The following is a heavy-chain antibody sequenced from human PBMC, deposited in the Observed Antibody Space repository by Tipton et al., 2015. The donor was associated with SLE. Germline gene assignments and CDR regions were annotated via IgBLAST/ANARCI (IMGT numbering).Heavy chain of an antibody. V-gene: IGHV4-61*09. CDR1: GRSISSGSYY. Sequence: TLSLTCTVSGRSISSGSYYWSWIRQPAGKGLEWIGHIYTSGSTNYNPSLKSRVTISVDTSKNQFSLKLSSVTAADTAVYYCARDSAAAGIPLDYWGQGTLLNVSS. CDR3: ARDSAAAGIPLDY. J-gene: IGHJ4*02. D-gene: IGHD6-13*01. CDR2: IYTSGST.